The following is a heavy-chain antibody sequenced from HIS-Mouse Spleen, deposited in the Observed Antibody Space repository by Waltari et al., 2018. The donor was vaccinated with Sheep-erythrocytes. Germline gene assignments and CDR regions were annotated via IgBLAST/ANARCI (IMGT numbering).Heavy chain of an antibody. V-gene: IGHV1-2*02. D-gene: IGHD3-3*01. J-gene: IGHJ3*02. CDR3: ARGYYDFWSGSALGAFDI. CDR1: GYTLPGYY. Sequence: QVQLVQSGAEVKKPGASVKVSCQAVGYTLPGYYMPWVRQAPGQGLEWMGWINPNSGGTNYAQKFQGRVTMTRDTSISTAYMELSRLRSDDTAVYYCARGYYDFWSGSALGAFDIWGQGTMVTVSS. CDR2: INPNSGGT.